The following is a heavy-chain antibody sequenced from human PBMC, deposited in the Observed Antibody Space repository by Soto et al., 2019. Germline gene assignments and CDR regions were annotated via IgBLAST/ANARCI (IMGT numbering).Heavy chain of an antibody. CDR1: GFPFSRDW. Sequence: SLRLSCAASGFPFSRDWMSWVRQAPGKGLELVANINQDGGATYYVDSVKGRFTISRDNAKNSLYLEMNSLRVEDTALYYCARAASWGQGTLVTVSS. J-gene: IGHJ5*02. CDR2: INQDGGAT. CDR3: ARAAS. V-gene: IGHV3-7*04.